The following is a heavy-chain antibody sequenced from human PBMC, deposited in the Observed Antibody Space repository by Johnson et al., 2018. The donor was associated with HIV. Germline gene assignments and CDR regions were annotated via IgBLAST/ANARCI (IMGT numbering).Heavy chain of an antibody. CDR3: VKGVYSYGYDREGAFDI. V-gene: IGHV3-9*01. CDR1: GFTFDDYA. D-gene: IGHD5-18*01. CDR2: INWNSGTI. Sequence: VQLVESGGGLVQPGRSLRLSCAASGFTFDDYAMYWVRQGPGKGLEWVSGINWNSGTIGYADSVKGRFTISRDNAKKSLYLQMNSLRAEDTALYYCVKGVYSYGYDREGAFDIWGQGTMVTVSS. J-gene: IGHJ3*02.